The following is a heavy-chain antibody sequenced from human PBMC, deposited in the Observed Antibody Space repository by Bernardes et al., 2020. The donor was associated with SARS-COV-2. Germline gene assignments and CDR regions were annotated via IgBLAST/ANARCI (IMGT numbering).Heavy chain of an antibody. J-gene: IGHJ5*02. Sequence: TLSLTCSVSGDSISSRTYYWGWIRQSPGKGLEWIGSIYYSGGTYYNPSLKGRVTISVDTSKNQFSLRLSSPTAADAGVYYCARHPRRLQVSGSWFDPWGQGTLVTVSA. CDR2: IYYSGGT. CDR3: ARHPRRLQVSGSWFDP. CDR1: GDSISSRTYY. V-gene: IGHV4-39*01. D-gene: IGHD1-26*01.